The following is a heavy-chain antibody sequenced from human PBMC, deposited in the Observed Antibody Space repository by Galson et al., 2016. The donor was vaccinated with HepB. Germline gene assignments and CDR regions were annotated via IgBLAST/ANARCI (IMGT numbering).Heavy chain of an antibody. CDR3: ARDIHNSGRGGFDF. D-gene: IGHD3-10*01. Sequence: SLRLSCAASGFTFSDFWMNWVRQAPGMGLEYVAKISQDASEKHYLDSVEGRFTISRDNAENSMYLQTNSLSTEDTAVYYCARDIHNSGRGGFDFWGQGTMVTVSS. V-gene: IGHV3-7*01. J-gene: IGHJ3*01. CDR2: ISQDASEK. CDR1: GFTFSDFW.